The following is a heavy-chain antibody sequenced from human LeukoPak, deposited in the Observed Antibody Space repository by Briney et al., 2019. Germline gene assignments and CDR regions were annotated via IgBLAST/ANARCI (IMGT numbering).Heavy chain of an antibody. Sequence: ASVKVSCKVSGHTLSESSIYWVRQAPGKGLEWMGGLDPEDGETIYAQKFQGRVTMTEDTSTDTAYMELSSLRSEDTAVYYCATGFGYNSGDRDYWGQGTLVTVSS. CDR1: GHTLSESS. CDR2: LDPEDGET. V-gene: IGHV1-24*01. J-gene: IGHJ4*02. CDR3: ATGFGYNSGDRDY. D-gene: IGHD5-18*01.